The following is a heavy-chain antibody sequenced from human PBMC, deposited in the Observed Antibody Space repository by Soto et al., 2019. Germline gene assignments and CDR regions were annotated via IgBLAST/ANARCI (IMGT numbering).Heavy chain of an antibody. CDR1: GFTFSSYA. CDR3: ASRGSGSYYDY. CDR2: ISGSGGST. J-gene: IGHJ4*02. Sequence: EVQLLESGGGLVQPGGSLRLSCAASGFTFSSYAMRWVRQAPGKGLEWVSAISGSGGSTYYADSVKGRFTISRDNSKNALYLQMNSLRAEDTAVYYCASRGSGSYYDYWGQGTLVTVSS. D-gene: IGHD1-26*01. V-gene: IGHV3-23*01.